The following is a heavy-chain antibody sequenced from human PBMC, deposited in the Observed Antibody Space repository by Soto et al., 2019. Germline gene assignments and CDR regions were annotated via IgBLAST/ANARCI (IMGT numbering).Heavy chain of an antibody. V-gene: IGHV1-18*01. CDR2: ISAYNGNT. D-gene: IGHD3-9*01. CDR1: GYTFTSYG. Sequence: ASVKVSCKASGYTFTSYGISWVRQAPGQGLEWMGWISAYNGNTNYAQKLQGRVTMTTDTSTSTAYMELRSLRSDDTAVYYCARGHYDILTGYYSDFGYYWGQGTLVPSPQ. CDR3: ARGHYDILTGYYSDFGYY. J-gene: IGHJ4*02.